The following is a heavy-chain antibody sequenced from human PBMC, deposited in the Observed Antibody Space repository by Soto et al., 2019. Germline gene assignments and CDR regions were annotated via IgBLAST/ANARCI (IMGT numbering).Heavy chain of an antibody. Sequence: EVQLLQSGGGLVQPGGSLRLSCVGSGFSFRTYAMSWVRQAPGKGLEWVAGITGTGSSADYADSVKGRLTISRDNSKNTHYLHLKNLRADDTAVFYCAKDDCGAASVRFDYWGQGKRVNISS. D-gene: IGHD1-26*01. CDR1: GFSFRTYA. V-gene: IGHV3-23*01. J-gene: IGHJ4*02. CDR3: AKDDCGAASVRFDY. CDR2: ITGTGSSA.